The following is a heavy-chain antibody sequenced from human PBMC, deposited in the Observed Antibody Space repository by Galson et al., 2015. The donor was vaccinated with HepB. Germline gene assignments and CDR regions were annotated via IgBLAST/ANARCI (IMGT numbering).Heavy chain of an antibody. CDR2: INPNSGGT. Sequence: SVKVSCKASGYTFTGYYMHWVRQAPGQGLEWMGRINPNSGGTNYAQKFQGRVTMTRDTSISTAYMELSRLRSDDTAVYYCARSPGGVYGDYRGYYYMDVWGKGTTVTVSS. V-gene: IGHV1-2*06. CDR3: ARSPGGVYGDYRGYYYMDV. J-gene: IGHJ6*03. CDR1: GYTFTGYY. D-gene: IGHD4-17*01.